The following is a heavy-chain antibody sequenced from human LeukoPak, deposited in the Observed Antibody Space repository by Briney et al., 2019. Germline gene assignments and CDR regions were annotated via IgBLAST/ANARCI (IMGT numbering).Heavy chain of an antibody. V-gene: IGHV1-24*01. D-gene: IGHD3-3*01. J-gene: IGHJ4*02. CDR3: ATGRGYDFWSDLDY. CDR1: GYTLTELS. CDR2: FDPEDGET. Sequence: ASVKVSCKVSGYTLTELSMHWVRQAPGKGLEWMGGFDPEDGETIYAQKFQGRVTMTEDTSTDTAYMELSSLRSEDTAVYYCATGRGYDFWSDLDYWRQGTLVTVSS.